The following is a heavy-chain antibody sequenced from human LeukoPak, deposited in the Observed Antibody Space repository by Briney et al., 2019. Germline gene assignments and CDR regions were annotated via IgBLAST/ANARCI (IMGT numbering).Heavy chain of an antibody. CDR2: IVVGSGNT. CDR1: GFTFTSSA. CDR3: AAEGTIFGVVPYGMDV. D-gene: IGHD3-3*01. Sequence: GASVKVSCKASGFTFTSSAMQWVRQARGQRLEWIGWIVVGSGNTNYAQKFQERVTITRDMSTSTAYMGLSSLRSEDTAVYYCAAEGTIFGVVPYGMDVWGQGTTVTVSS. J-gene: IGHJ6*02. V-gene: IGHV1-58*02.